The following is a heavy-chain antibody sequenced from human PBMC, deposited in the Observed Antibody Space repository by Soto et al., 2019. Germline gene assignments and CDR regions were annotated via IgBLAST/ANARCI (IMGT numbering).Heavy chain of an antibody. D-gene: IGHD3-10*01. CDR2: IYYTGST. CDR1: GGSITSGAYY. J-gene: IGHJ4*02. Sequence: QVQLRESGPGLVKPSQTLCLTCTVSGGSITSGAYYWSWIRQHPGKGLEWIGYIYYTGSTYYNPSLKSRVTISIDTSKNQFSLELSSVTAADTAVYYCARESSYYGGGGYWGQGTLVTVSS. V-gene: IGHV4-31*03. CDR3: ARESSYYGGGGY.